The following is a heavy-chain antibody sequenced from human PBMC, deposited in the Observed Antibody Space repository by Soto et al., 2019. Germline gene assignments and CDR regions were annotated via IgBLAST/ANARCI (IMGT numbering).Heavy chain of an antibody. CDR2: IYYSGST. CDR1: GGSISSGGYY. Sequence: SETLSLTCTVSGGSISSGGYYWSWIRQHPGKGLEWIGYIYYSGSTYYNPSLKSRVTISVDTSKNQFSLKLSSVTAADTAVYYCASVGFGAAGGDPGYYYMDVWGKGTTVTVSS. J-gene: IGHJ6*03. V-gene: IGHV4-31*03. D-gene: IGHD3-10*01. CDR3: ASVGFGAAGGDPGYYYMDV.